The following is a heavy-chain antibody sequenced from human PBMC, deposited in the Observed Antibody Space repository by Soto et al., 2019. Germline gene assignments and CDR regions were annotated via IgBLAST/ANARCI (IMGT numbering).Heavy chain of an antibody. J-gene: IGHJ4*02. Sequence: ASVKVSCKASGGTFSSYAISWVRQAPGQGLEWMGGIIPIFGTANYAQKFQGRVTITADESTSTAYMELSSLRSEDTAVYYCAIRRGLAATLVYWGQGILVTGSS. V-gene: IGHV1-69*13. CDR3: AIRRGLAATLVY. CDR1: GGTFSSYA. CDR2: IIPIFGTA. D-gene: IGHD2-15*01.